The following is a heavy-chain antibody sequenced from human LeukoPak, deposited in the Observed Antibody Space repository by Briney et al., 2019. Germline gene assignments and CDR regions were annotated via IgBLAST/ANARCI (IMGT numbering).Heavy chain of an antibody. CDR2: IYYSGST. CDR1: GGSISSHY. Sequence: PSETLSLTCTVSGGSISSHYWSWIRQPPGKGLEWIGYIYYSGSTNYNPSLKSRVTILVDTSKNQFSLRLSSVTAADTAVYYCARVSYGLFDYWGQGTLVTVSS. D-gene: IGHD3-10*01. CDR3: ARVSYGLFDY. V-gene: IGHV4-59*11. J-gene: IGHJ4*02.